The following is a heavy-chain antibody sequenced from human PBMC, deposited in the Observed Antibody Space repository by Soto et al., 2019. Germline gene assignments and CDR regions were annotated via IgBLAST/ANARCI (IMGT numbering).Heavy chain of an antibody. CDR2: VIPVLTTT. CDR3: ARRRYCGYDCYHKHYYGMDV. J-gene: IGHJ6*04. Sequence: QVQLVQSGAEVKKPGSSVRVSCRSSGDTFSSYIVNWLRLAPVRGLEWMGRVIPVLTTTDYAQNFRGRFTISADRSTNTVYLDLSSLRSDDTAVYYCARRRYCGYDCYHKHYYGMDVWGKGSLVTVAS. V-gene: IGHV1-69*08. D-gene: IGHD2-21*02. CDR1: GDTFSSYI.